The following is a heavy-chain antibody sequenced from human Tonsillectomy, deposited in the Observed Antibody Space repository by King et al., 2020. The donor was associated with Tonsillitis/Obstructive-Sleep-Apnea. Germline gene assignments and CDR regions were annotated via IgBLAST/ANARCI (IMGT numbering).Heavy chain of an antibody. CDR1: GGPISSGSYY. J-gene: IGHJ4*02. CDR2: IYHSGST. D-gene: IGHD3-3*01. V-gene: IGHV4-39*01. Sequence: QLQESGPGLVKPSETLSLTCTVFGGPISSGSYYWGWIRQPPGKGLEWIGSIYHSGSTYYNPSLNSRVTISVDTSKNQFPLKLSSVTAADTAVYYCARQVDLEWLLYFDNWGQGTLVTVSS. CDR3: ARQVDLEWLLYFDN.